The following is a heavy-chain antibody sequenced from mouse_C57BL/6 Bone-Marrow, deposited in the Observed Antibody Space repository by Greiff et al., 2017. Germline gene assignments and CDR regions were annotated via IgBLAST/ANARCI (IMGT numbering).Heavy chain of an antibody. Sequence: VQLQQSGAELVRPGASVKLSCTASGFNIKDDYMHWVKQRPEQGLEWIGWIDPENGDTEYASKFQGKATIKADTSSNTAYLQLSSLTSEDTAVYYCAPLSYYFDYGGQGTTLTVSS. CDR3: APLSYYFDY. J-gene: IGHJ2*01. CDR2: IDPENGDT. V-gene: IGHV14-4*01. D-gene: IGHD2-3*01. CDR1: GFNIKDDY.